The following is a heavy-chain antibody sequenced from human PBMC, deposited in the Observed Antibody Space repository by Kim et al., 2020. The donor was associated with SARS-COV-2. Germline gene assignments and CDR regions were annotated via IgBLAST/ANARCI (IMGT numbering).Heavy chain of an antibody. J-gene: IGHJ3*02. CDR3: AAYYDFWSGYYTGAFYI. D-gene: IGHD3-3*01. V-gene: IGHV3-53*01. CDR2: IYSGGST. CDR1: GFTVSSNY. Sequence: GGSLRLSCAASGFTVSSNYMSWVRQAPGKGLEWVSVIYSGGSTYYEESVRGRFTIPRDNSKNTLYLQMNSLRAEDTAVYYCAAYYDFWSGYYTGAFYIWG.